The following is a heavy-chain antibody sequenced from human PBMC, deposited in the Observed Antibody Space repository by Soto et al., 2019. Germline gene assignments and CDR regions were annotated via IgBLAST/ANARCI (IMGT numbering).Heavy chain of an antibody. V-gene: IGHV3-15*01. CDR3: TTEYNWNDAGLLAFDI. D-gene: IGHD1-1*01. J-gene: IGHJ3*02. CDR2: IKSKTDGGTT. CDR1: GFTFSNAW. Sequence: EVQLVESGGGLVKPGGSLRLSCAASGFTFSNAWMSWVRQAPGKGLEWVGRIKSKTDGGTTDYAAPVKGRFTISRDDSQNTLYLQMNSLKTEDTAVYYCTTEYNWNDAGLLAFDIWGQGTMVTVSS.